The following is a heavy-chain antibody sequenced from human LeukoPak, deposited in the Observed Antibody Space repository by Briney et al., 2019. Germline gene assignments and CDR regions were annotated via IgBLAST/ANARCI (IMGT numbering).Heavy chain of an antibody. J-gene: IGHJ6*02. Sequence: GGSLRLSCAASGFTFTTYAMSWARQAPGKGLEWVASINHNGNVNYYVDSVKGRFTISRDNAKNSLYLQMSNLRAEDTAVYFCARGGGLDVWGQGATVTVSS. V-gene: IGHV3-7*03. D-gene: IGHD3-16*01. CDR3: ARGGGLDV. CDR2: INHNGNVN. CDR1: GFTFTTYA.